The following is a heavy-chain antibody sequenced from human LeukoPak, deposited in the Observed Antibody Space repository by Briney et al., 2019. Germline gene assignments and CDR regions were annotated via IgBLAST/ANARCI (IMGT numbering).Heavy chain of an antibody. Sequence: ASVKVSCQASGYTFTGQYIHWVRQAPGQGLEWMGWINPKSGGTEYAQKFQGRVTMTWDTSITTVYMELSRLTSDDTAVYYCAREINTIFGVGFDGAYDYWGQGTLVTVSS. CDR2: INPKSGGT. D-gene: IGHD3-3*01. J-gene: IGHJ4*02. V-gene: IGHV1-2*02. CDR1: GYTFTGQY. CDR3: AREINTIFGVGFDGAYDY.